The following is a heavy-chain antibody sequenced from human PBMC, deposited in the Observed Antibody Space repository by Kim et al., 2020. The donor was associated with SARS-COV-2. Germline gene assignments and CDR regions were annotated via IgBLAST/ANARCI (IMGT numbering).Heavy chain of an antibody. J-gene: IGHJ5*02. D-gene: IGHD3-10*01. CDR3: AKDKAYYGSGVDPATFDP. CDR2: TSWNSGSI. CDR1: GFTFDDYA. V-gene: IGHV3-9*01. Sequence: GGSLRLSCAASGFTFDDYAMHWVRQAPGKGLEWVSGTSWNSGSIGYADSVKGRFTISRDNAKNSLYLQMNSLRAEDTALYYCAKDKAYYGSGVDPATFDPWGRGALVTVSS.